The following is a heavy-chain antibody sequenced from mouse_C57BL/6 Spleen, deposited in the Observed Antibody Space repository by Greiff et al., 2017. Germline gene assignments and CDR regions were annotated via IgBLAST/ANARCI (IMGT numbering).Heavy chain of an antibody. D-gene: IGHD1-1*01. V-gene: IGHV1-43*01. CDR3: AKNSSYDYFDY. Sequence: VQLQQSGTELVKPGASVKISCKASGYSFTGYYMHWVKQSSEKSLEWIGEINPSTGGTSYNQKFKSKATLTVDKSSSTAYMQLKSLTSEDSAVYYCAKNSSYDYFDYWGQGTTLTGSS. J-gene: IGHJ2*01. CDR2: INPSTGGT. CDR1: GYSFTGYY.